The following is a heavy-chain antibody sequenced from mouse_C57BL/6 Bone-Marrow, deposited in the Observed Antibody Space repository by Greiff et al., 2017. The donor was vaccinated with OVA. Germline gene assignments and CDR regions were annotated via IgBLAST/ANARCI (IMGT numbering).Heavy chain of an antibody. Sequence: VQLQQPGAELVKPGASVKLSCKASGFTFTSYWMHWVKQRPGQGLEWIGMIHPNSGSTNYNEKFKSKATLTVAKSSSTAYMQLSSLTSEYSAVYYCASKGSVSYWYFDVWGTGTTVTVSS. CDR3: ASKGSVSYWYFDV. CDR2: IHPNSGST. D-gene: IGHD1-1*02. V-gene: IGHV1-64*01. J-gene: IGHJ1*03. CDR1: GFTFTSYW.